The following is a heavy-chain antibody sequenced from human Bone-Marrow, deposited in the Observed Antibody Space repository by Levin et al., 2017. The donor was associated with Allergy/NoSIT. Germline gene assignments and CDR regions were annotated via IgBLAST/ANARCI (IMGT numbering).Heavy chain of an antibody. CDR1: GYIFADYW. V-gene: IGHV5-10-1*01. CDR2: TLPSYSYF. CDR3: TRQNTGYFDY. J-gene: IGHJ4*02. Sequence: GESLKISCQASGYIFADYWINWVRQMPGKGLEWMGRTLPSYSYFDYNPSFQGHVTISVDKSTSTAYLQWGTLKASDTALYYCTRQNTGYFDYWGQGALVSVSS. D-gene: IGHD1-14*01.